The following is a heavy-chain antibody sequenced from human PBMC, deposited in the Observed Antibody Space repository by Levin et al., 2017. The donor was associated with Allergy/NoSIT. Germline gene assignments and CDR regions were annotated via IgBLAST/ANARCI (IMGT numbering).Heavy chain of an antibody. CDR1: GGSFSGYY. Sequence: SQTLSLTCAVYGGSFSGYYWSWIRQPPGKGLEWIGEINHSGSTNYNPSLKSRVTISVDTSKNQFSLKLSSVTAADTAVYYCARLIPYCSSTSCPLEDYWGQGTLVTVSS. D-gene: IGHD2-2*01. J-gene: IGHJ4*02. CDR3: ARLIPYCSSTSCPLEDY. CDR2: INHSGST. V-gene: IGHV4-34*01.